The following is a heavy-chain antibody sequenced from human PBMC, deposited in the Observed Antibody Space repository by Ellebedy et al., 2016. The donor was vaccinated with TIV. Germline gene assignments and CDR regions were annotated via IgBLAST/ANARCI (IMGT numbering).Heavy chain of an antibody. CDR3: ARPITYYYDSSGYYIL. CDR2: IKQDGSEK. Sequence: GESLKISXAASGFTFSSYWMSWVRQAPGKGLEWVANIKQDGSEKYYVDSVKGRFTISRDNAKNSLYLQMNSLRAEDTAVYYCARPITYYYDSSGYYILWGQGTLVTVSS. D-gene: IGHD3-22*01. J-gene: IGHJ4*02. CDR1: GFTFSSYW. V-gene: IGHV3-7*03.